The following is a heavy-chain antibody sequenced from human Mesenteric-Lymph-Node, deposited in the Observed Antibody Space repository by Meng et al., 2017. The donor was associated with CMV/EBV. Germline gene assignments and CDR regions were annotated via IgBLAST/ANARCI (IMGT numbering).Heavy chain of an antibody. V-gene: IGHV3-23*01. D-gene: IGHD6-13*01. CDR1: GFTFNKYA. Sequence: GESLKISCAASGFTFNKYAMNWVRQAPGKGLEWVSLISGSGVSTHYANSVKGRFTISRDNAKNSLYLQMNSLRAEDTALYYCARALVDYYYYGMDVWGQGTTVTVSS. J-gene: IGHJ6*02. CDR3: ARALVDYYYYGMDV. CDR2: ISGSGVST.